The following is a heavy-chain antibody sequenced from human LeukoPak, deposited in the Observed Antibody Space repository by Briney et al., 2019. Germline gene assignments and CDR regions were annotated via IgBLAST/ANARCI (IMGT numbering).Heavy chain of an antibody. Sequence: SGGSLRLSCAASGFTFSSYSMNWVRQAPGKGLEWVSSISSSSSYIYYADSVKGRFTISRENAKNSLYLQMNSMRAEDTAVYYCAREPPNEYYYDSSGYYTYWGQGTLVTVSS. CDR1: GFTFSSYS. V-gene: IGHV3-21*01. CDR2: ISSSSSYI. D-gene: IGHD3-22*01. J-gene: IGHJ4*02. CDR3: AREPPNEYYYDSSGYYTY.